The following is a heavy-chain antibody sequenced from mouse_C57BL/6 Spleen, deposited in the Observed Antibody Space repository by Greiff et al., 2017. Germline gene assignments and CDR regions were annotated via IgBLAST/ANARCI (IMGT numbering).Heavy chain of an antibody. V-gene: IGHV7-3*01. CDR3: ARWGTVVATDFDY. CDR2: IRNKANGYTT. CDR1: GFTFTDYY. Sequence: DVMLVESGGGLVQPGGSLSLSCAASGFTFTDYYMSWVRQPPGKALEWLGFIRNKANGYTTEYSASVKGRFTISRDNSQSSLYLQMNALRAGDSATYYCARWGTVVATDFDYWGQGTTLTVSS. D-gene: IGHD1-1*01. J-gene: IGHJ2*01.